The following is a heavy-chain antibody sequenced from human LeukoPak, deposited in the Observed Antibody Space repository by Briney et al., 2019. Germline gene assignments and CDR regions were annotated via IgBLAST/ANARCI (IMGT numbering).Heavy chain of an antibody. CDR1: GYTFTSYY. D-gene: IGHD4-17*01. CDR2: INPSGGST. Sequence: DSVEVSCKASGYTFTSYYMHWVRQAPGQGLEWMGIINPSGGSTSYAQKFQGRVTMTRDTSTSTVYMELSSLRSDHTAVYYCARAPRTTVTTRGWWFDPWGQGTLVTVSS. CDR3: ARAPRTTVTTRGWWFDP. V-gene: IGHV1-46*01. J-gene: IGHJ5*02.